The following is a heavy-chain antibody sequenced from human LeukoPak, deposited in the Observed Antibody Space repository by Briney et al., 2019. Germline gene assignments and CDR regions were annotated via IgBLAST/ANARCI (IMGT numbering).Heavy chain of an antibody. CDR3: ARAPTGYSSSWLDY. Sequence: GGSLRLSCAASGFTFSLYAMNWVRQAPGKGLEWVSYIDSGSDDRLFADSVKGRFTISRDNAKNSLYLQMNSLRAEDTAVYYCARAPTGYSSSWLDYWGQGTLVTVSS. J-gene: IGHJ4*02. CDR2: IDSGSDDR. CDR1: GFTFSLYA. D-gene: IGHD6-13*01. V-gene: IGHV3-21*05.